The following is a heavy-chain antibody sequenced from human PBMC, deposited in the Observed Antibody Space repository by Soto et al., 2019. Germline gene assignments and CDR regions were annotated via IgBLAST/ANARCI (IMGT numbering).Heavy chain of an antibody. Sequence: GGSLRLSCAASGFTFSSYSMNWVRQAPGKGLEWVSSISSSSSYIYYADSVKGRFTISRDNAKNSLYLQMNSLRAEDTAVYYCARDGVPAAPTQWFGELGRIDYWGQGTLVTVSS. CDR1: GFTFSSYS. CDR3: ARDGVPAAPTQWFGELGRIDY. D-gene: IGHD3-10*01. CDR2: ISSSSSYI. J-gene: IGHJ4*02. V-gene: IGHV3-21*01.